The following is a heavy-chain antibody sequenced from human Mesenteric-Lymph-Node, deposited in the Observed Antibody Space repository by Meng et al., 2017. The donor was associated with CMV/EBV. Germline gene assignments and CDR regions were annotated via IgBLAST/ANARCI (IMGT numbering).Heavy chain of an antibody. Sequence: GESLKISCVASGFIFSNYEMIWVRQAPGKGLEWVSYINYNGSPIYYADSVKGRFTISRDNAKNSLYLQMNSLRVEDTAVYYCARVKADVGATDYWGQGTLVTVSS. CDR2: INYNGSPI. CDR1: GFIFSNYE. D-gene: IGHD1-26*01. CDR3: ARVKADVGATDY. J-gene: IGHJ4*02. V-gene: IGHV3-48*03.